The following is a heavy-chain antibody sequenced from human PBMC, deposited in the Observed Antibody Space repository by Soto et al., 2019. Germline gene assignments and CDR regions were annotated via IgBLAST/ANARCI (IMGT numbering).Heavy chain of an antibody. V-gene: IGHV3-48*02. Sequence: EVQLVESGGGLVQPGGYLRLSCAASGFTFSNSGMNWVRQAPGKVLEWVAYISSSSSTIRYADSVKGRFTISRDNAKNSLFLQMNSLRDEDTAVYYCARDRGGAGATDYWGQGTLVTVSS. CDR2: ISSSSSTI. J-gene: IGHJ4*02. CDR3: ARDRGGAGATDY. CDR1: GFTFSNSG. D-gene: IGHD1-26*01.